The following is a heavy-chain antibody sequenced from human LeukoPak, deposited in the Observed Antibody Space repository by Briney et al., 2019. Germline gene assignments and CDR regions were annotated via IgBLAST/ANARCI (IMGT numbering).Heavy chain of an antibody. CDR3: ARDGLGKSALYCFDY. V-gene: IGHV1-69*05. CDR2: IIPIFGTA. Sequence: ASVKVSCKASGGTFSSYAISWVRQAPGQGLEWMGRIIPIFGTANYAQKFQGRVTITTDESTSTAYMELSSLRSEDTAVYYCARDGLGKSALYCFDYWGQGTLVTVSS. J-gene: IGHJ4*02. D-gene: IGHD3-10*01. CDR1: GGTFSSYA.